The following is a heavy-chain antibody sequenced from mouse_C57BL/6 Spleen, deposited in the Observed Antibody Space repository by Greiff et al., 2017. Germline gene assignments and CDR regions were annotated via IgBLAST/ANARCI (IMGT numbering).Heavy chain of an antibody. CDR3: AREGWNYYGSSYYYAMDY. Sequence: QVQLQQPGTELVKPGASVKLSCKASGYTFTSYWMHWVKQRPGQGLEWIGNINPSNGGTNYNEKFKSKATLTVDKSSSTAYMQLSSLTSEDSAVYYCAREGWNYYGSSYYYAMDYWGQGTSVTVSS. CDR1: GYTFTSYW. D-gene: IGHD1-1*01. V-gene: IGHV1-53*01. J-gene: IGHJ4*01. CDR2: INPSNGGT.